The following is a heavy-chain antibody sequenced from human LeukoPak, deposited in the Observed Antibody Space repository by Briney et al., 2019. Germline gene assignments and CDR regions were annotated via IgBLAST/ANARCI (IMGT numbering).Heavy chain of an antibody. CDR1: VGTFSSYA. CDR2: IIPIFGAA. CDR3: ARGPIVVVPAAKYYFDY. D-gene: IGHD2-2*01. V-gene: IGHV1-69*05. Sequence: ASVKVSCKASVGTFSSYAISWVRQAPGQGLEWMGGIIPIFGAANYAQKFQGRVTITTDESTSTAYMELRSLRSEDTAVYYCARGPIVVVPAAKYYFDYWGQGTLVTVSS. J-gene: IGHJ4*02.